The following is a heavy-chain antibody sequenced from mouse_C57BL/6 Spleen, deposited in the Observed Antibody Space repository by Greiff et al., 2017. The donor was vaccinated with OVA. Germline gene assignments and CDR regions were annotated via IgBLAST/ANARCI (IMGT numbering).Heavy chain of an antibody. D-gene: IGHD2-4*01. CDR1: GFTFSSYA. J-gene: IGHJ4*01. Sequence: EVKLMESGGGLVKPGGSLKLSCAASGFTFSSYAMSWVRQTPEKRLEWVATISDGGSYTYYPDNVKGRFTISRDNAKNNLYLQMSHLKSEDTAMYYCAKRIYYDYDYYAMDYWGQGTSVTVSS. V-gene: IGHV5-4*03. CDR2: ISDGGSYT. CDR3: AKRIYYDYDYYAMDY.